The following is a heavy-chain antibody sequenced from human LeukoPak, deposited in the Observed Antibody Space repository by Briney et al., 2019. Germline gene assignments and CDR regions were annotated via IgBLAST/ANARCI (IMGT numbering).Heavy chain of an antibody. CDR1: GYTFTSYY. V-gene: IGHV1-46*01. Sequence: AASVTVSCTASGYTFTSYYMHWVRQAPGQGLEWMGIINPSGGSTSYAQKFQGRVTMTRDTSTSTVYMELSSLRSEDTAVYYCARERGGSYYSRWFDPWGQGTLVTVSS. J-gene: IGHJ5*02. D-gene: IGHD1-26*01. CDR2: INPSGGST. CDR3: ARERGGSYYSRWFDP.